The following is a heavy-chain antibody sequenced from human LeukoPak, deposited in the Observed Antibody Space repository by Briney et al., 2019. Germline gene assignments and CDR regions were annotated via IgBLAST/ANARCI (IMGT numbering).Heavy chain of an antibody. Sequence: GGSLRLSCAACGFTFSNYAMSWVREAPGKGLECVSEISGSGGSTNFAASVKGRFTSSRDNSTNTLYLQMHSLRVEDTGVYYRAQGRPGYSSGAFDHWGQETLVTVSS. CDR1: GFTFSNYA. J-gene: IGHJ4*02. CDR3: AQGRPGYSSGAFDH. V-gene: IGHV3-23*01. D-gene: IGHD5-18*01. CDR2: ISGSGGST.